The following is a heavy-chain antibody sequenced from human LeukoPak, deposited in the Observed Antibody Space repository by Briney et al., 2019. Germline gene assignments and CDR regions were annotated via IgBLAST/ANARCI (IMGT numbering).Heavy chain of an antibody. CDR2: IYYSGST. J-gene: IGHJ3*02. CDR3: TLHPYSSSWYGAFDI. CDR1: GGSISSYY. Sequence: SETLSLTCTVSGGSISSYYWSWIRQPPGKGLEWIGYIYYSGSTNYNPSLKSRVTISVDTSKNQFSLKLSSVTAADTAVYYCTLHPYSSSWYGAFDIWGQGTMITVSS. D-gene: IGHD6-13*01. V-gene: IGHV4-59*01.